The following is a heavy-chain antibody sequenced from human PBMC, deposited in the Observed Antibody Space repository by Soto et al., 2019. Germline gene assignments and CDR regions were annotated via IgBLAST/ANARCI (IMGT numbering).Heavy chain of an antibody. CDR1: GFTFSSYA. CDR3: AKFAPKGAVASPVFEY. Sequence: EVQLLESGGGLVQPGGSLRLSCAASGFTFSSYAMSWVRQAPGKGLEWVSAISGSGGSTYYADSVKGRFTISRDNSKNTLYLQMNSVRDEDTAVYYCAKFAPKGAVASPVFEYWGQGTLVTVSS. CDR2: ISGSGGST. J-gene: IGHJ4*02. D-gene: IGHD5-12*01. V-gene: IGHV3-23*01.